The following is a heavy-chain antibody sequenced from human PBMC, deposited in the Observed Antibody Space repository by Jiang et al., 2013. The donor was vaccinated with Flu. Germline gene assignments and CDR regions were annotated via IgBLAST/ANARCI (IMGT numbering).Heavy chain of an antibody. J-gene: IGHJ4*02. CDR3: ARSPGGSGYSFSDY. V-gene: IGHV3-30-3*01. CDR1: GFTFSSYA. D-gene: IGHD3-22*01. CDR2: ISSDGSNK. Sequence: VESGGGVVQPGRSLRLSCAGSGFTFSSYAIHWVRQAPGKGLEWVAVISSDGSNKFYAESVKGRFTISRDNSKNTMYLQMNSLRAEDTAVYYCARSPGGSGYSFSDYWGQGTLVTVSS.